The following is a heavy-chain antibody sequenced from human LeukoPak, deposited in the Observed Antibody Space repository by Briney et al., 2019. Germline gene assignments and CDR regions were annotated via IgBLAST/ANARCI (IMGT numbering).Heavy chain of an antibody. V-gene: IGHV4-39*01. CDR2: IYYSGST. CDR1: GGSISSGDYY. CDR3: ARGRPYSGGYHLDY. Sequence: SETQSLTCTVSGGSISSGDYYWSWIRQHPGKGLEWIGSIYYSGSTYYNPSLKSRVTMSVDTSKNQFFLKLNSVTAADTAVYYCARGRPYSGGYHLDYWGQGTLVTVSP. J-gene: IGHJ4*02. D-gene: IGHD1-26*01.